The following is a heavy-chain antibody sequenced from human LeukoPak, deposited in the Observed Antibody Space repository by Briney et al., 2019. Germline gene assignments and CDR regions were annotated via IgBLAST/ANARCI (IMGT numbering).Heavy chain of an antibody. Sequence: GGSLRLSCAASGFTFSNYWMTWVRQAPGKGLEWVAHINQDGSEEHYMDSVRARFTISRDNAKNSLSLQMNSLRAEDTAVYYCVRDGGVSGYDLLDYWGQGTLVTVSS. V-gene: IGHV3-7*01. D-gene: IGHD5-12*01. J-gene: IGHJ4*02. CDR2: INQDGSEE. CDR3: VRDGGVSGYDLLDY. CDR1: GFTFSNYW.